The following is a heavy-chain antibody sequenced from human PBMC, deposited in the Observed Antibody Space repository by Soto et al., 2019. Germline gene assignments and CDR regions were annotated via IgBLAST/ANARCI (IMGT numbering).Heavy chain of an antibody. CDR3: ARGYCSGGSCFYYYYYYYMDV. J-gene: IGHJ6*03. CDR1: GGSISSSSYY. D-gene: IGHD2-15*01. Sequence: SETLSLTCTVSGGSISSSSYYWGWIRQPPGKGLEWIGSIYYSGSTYYNPSLKSRVTISVDTSKNQFSLKLSSVTAADTAVYYCARGYCSGGSCFYYYYYYYMDVWGKGTTATVSS. V-gene: IGHV4-39*01. CDR2: IYYSGST.